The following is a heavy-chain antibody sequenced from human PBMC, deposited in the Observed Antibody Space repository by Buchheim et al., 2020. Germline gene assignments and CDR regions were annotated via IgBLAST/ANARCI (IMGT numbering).Heavy chain of an antibody. CDR2: INPSGGST. D-gene: IGHD3-22*01. Sequence: QVQLVQSGAEVKKPGASVKVSCKASGYTFTSYYMHWVRQAPGQGLEWMGIINPSGGSTSYAQKFQGRVTMTRDTSTSTVYMEQSSLRSEDTAVYYCARDLGLVVITNYYYYYGMDVWGQGTT. J-gene: IGHJ6*02. CDR1: GYTFTSYY. V-gene: IGHV1-46*01. CDR3: ARDLGLVVITNYYYYYGMDV.